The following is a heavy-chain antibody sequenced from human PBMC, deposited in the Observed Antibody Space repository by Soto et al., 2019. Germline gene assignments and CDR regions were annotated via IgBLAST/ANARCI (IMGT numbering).Heavy chain of an antibody. CDR2: IVVGSDNT. CDR3: AGNPSFYHSNYYCAMDV. Sequence: SVKVSCKTSGFTFTSSAIQWVRQARGQRLEWIGWIVVGSDNTNYAQKFQERVTITRDLSTNTIYMDLSGLRSEDTAVYYCAGNPSFYHSNYYCAMDVWGQGTKVTVSS. CDR1: GFTFTSSA. D-gene: IGHD3-22*01. V-gene: IGHV1-58*02. J-gene: IGHJ6*02.